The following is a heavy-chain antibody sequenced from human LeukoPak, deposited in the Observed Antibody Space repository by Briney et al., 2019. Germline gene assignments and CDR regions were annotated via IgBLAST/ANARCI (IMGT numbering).Heavy chain of an antibody. J-gene: IGHJ6*03. Sequence: SETLSLTCNVSGGSISGYHWSWIRQPPGKGLEWLGNIYYSGSSNYNPSLKSRVTMSADTSKNQFSLKLSSVTAADTAVYYCARVPRSYYYYYYMDVWGKGITVTVSS. CDR1: GGSISGYH. CDR2: IYYSGSS. V-gene: IGHV4-59*01. CDR3: ARVPRSYYYYYYMDV.